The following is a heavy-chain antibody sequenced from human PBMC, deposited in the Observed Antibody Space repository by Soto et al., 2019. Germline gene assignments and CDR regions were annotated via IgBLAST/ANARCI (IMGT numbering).Heavy chain of an antibody. CDR1: GYPCTSYG. CDR3: ARDPMGGELDY. J-gene: IGHJ4*02. CDR2: ISAYNGNT. Sequence: QVQLVQCGAEVKKPGASVKVSCKASGYPCTSYGISWVRQALGQGLEWMGWISAYNGNTNYAQKLQGRVTMTTDTSTNTAFMELRSLRSDDTAVYYCARDPMGGELDYWGQGTLVTVSS. D-gene: IGHD1-26*01. V-gene: IGHV1-18*01.